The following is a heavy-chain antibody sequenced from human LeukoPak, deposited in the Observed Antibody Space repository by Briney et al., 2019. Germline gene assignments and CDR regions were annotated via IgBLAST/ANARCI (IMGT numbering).Heavy chain of an antibody. CDR1: GGSISSHY. J-gene: IGHJ5*02. CDR2: IYYSGST. Sequence: SGTLSLTCTVSGGSISSHYWSWSRQPPGKGLEWIGYIYYSGSTNYNPSLKSRVTISVDTSKNQFSLKLSSVTAADTAVYYCARSSELLLNWFDPWGQGTLVTVSS. V-gene: IGHV4-59*08. CDR3: ARSSELLLNWFDP. D-gene: IGHD3-22*01.